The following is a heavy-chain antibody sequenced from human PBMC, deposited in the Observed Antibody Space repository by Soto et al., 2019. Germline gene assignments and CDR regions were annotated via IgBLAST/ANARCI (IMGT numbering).Heavy chain of an antibody. Sequence: SETLSLTCSVSGASIGSYYWSWFRQPPGKGLEWIGYIYDSGSTNYNPSLESRLTISVDTSKNQFSLILSSVTAADTAVYYCARRRDRTSSWYFDYWGQGTLVTVSS. D-gene: IGHD6-13*01. V-gene: IGHV4-59*08. J-gene: IGHJ4*02. CDR3: ARRRDRTSSWYFDY. CDR1: GASIGSYY. CDR2: IYDSGST.